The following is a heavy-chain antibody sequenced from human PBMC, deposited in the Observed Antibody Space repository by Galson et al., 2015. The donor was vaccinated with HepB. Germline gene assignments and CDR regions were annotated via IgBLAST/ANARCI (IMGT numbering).Heavy chain of an antibody. CDR1: GGSISSGGYY. CDR3: ARGGRGLGQVWAAAGDY. V-gene: IGHV4-31*03. D-gene: IGHD2-2*01. J-gene: IGHJ4*02. Sequence: QVQLQESGPGLVKPSQTLSLTCTVSGGSISSGGYYWSWIRQPPGKGLEWIGEINHSGSTNYNPSLKSRVTISVDTSKNQFSLKLSSVTAADTAVYYCARGGRGLGQVWAAAGDYWGQGTLVTVSS. CDR2: INHSGST.